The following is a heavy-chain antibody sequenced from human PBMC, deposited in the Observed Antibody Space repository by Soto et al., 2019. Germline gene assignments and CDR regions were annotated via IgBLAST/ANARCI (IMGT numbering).Heavy chain of an antibody. V-gene: IGHV3-23*01. CDR1: GFTFSSYA. Sequence: GGSLRLSCAASGFTFSSYAMSWVRQAPGKGLEWVSAISGSGGSTYYADSVKGRFTISRDNSKNTLYLQMNSLRAEDTAVYYCAKDRLVVVPAATNYYYYYYMDVWGKGTTVTVSS. D-gene: IGHD2-2*01. CDR3: AKDRLVVVPAATNYYYYYYMDV. J-gene: IGHJ6*03. CDR2: ISGSGGST.